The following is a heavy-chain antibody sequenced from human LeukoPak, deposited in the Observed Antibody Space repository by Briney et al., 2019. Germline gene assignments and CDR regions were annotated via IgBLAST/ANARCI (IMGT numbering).Heavy chain of an antibody. Sequence: PGGSLRLSCAASGFTVSSNYMSWVRQAPGKGLEWVSVIYSGGSTYYADSVKGRFTISRDNSKNTLYLQMNSLRAEDTAVYYCARDVSGEGIDYWGQGTLVTVSS. J-gene: IGHJ4*02. V-gene: IGHV3-53*01. CDR2: IYSGGST. CDR1: GFTVSSNY. D-gene: IGHD4-17*01. CDR3: ARDVSGEGIDY.